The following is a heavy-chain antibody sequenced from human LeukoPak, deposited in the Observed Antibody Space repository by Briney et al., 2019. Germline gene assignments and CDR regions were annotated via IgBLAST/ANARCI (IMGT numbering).Heavy chain of an antibody. V-gene: IGHV1-69*13. Sequence: GASVKVSCKASGGTFSSYAISRVRQAPGQGLEWMGGIIPIFGTANYAQKFQGRVTITADESTSTAYMELSSLRSEDTAVYYCARGGWELLYFDYWGQGTLATVSS. CDR2: IIPIFGTA. CDR3: ARGGWELLYFDY. J-gene: IGHJ4*02. D-gene: IGHD1-26*01. CDR1: GGTFSSYA.